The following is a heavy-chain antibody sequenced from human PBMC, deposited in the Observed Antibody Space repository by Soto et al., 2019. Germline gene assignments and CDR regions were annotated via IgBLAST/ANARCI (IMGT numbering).Heavy chain of an antibody. J-gene: IGHJ1*01. CDR1: GFTFRSYV. CDR3: ARWGKTGGLDV. Sequence: QVQLVESGGGVVQPGTSLRLSCVGSGFTFRSYVIHWVRQAPGKGLEWVALTSYDGSNKDYGDSVKGRFTISRDNSRNTVDLQMDSLRREETALYYCARWGKTGGLDVWGQGTLVSVSS. CDR2: TSYDGSNK. D-gene: IGHD3-16*01. V-gene: IGHV3-30*19.